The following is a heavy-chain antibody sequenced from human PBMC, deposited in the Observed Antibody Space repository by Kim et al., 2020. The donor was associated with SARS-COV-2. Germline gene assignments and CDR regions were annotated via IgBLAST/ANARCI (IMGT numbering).Heavy chain of an antibody. Sequence: SVKVSCKASGGTFSSYAISWVRQAPGQGLEWMGGIIPIFGTANYAQKFQGRVTITADESTSTAYMELSSLRSEDTAVYYCASRGGYCSGGSCYLKGMDVWGQGTTVTVSS. J-gene: IGHJ6*02. D-gene: IGHD2-15*01. CDR2: IIPIFGTA. CDR3: ASRGGYCSGGSCYLKGMDV. CDR1: GGTFSSYA. V-gene: IGHV1-69*13.